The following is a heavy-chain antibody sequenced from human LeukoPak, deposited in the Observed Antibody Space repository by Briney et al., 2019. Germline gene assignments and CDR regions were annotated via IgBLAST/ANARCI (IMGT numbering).Heavy chain of an antibody. J-gene: IGHJ4*02. CDR2: IYYSGST. D-gene: IGHD3-22*01. CDR3: ARDLGYYYDSSGFGY. Sequence: SETLSLTCTVSGGSISSYNWSWIRQPPGKGLEGSGYIYYSGSTNYNPSLKSRVTISVDTSMNQFSLKLSSVTAADTAVYYCARDLGYYYDSSGFGYWGQGTLVTVSS. V-gene: IGHV4-59*01. CDR1: GGSISSYN.